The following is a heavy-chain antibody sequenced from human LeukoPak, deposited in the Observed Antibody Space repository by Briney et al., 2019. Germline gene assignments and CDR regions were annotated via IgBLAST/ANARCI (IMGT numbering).Heavy chain of an antibody. V-gene: IGHV3-23*01. CDR1: GFTFINCA. CDR2: ISGRGHFT. Sequence: GGSLRLSCAASGFTFINCAMSWVRQAPGKGLEWVSGISGRGHFTNYADSVKGRFTVSRDNSENTLFLQMNSLRAEDTAIYYCAKLGTRRELRSYFDYWGQGIPVTISS. CDR3: AKLGTRRELRSYFDY. J-gene: IGHJ4*02. D-gene: IGHD1-1*01.